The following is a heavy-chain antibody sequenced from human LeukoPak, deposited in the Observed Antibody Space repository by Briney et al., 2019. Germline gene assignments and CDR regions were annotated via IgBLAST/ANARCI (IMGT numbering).Heavy chain of an antibody. V-gene: IGHV4-59*01. CDR3: AGSGSGSYYSPWYFDL. D-gene: IGHD3-10*01. J-gene: IGHJ2*01. Sequence: SETLSLTCTVSGGSISSYYWSWIRQPPGKGLEWIGYICYSGSTNYNPSLKSRVTISGDTSKNQFSLRLSSVTAADTAVYFCAGSGSGSYYSPWYFDLWGRGTLVTVSS. CDR2: ICYSGST. CDR1: GGSISSYY.